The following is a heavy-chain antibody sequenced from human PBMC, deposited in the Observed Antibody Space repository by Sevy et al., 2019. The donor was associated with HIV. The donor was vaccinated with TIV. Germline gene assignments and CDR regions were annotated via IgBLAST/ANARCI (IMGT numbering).Heavy chain of an antibody. J-gene: IGHJ6*03. D-gene: IGHD6-25*01. CDR3: ARLPMAAAWYYMDV. CDR1: GFTFSSYE. V-gene: IGHV3-48*03. CDR2: ISSSGSTI. Sequence: GGSLRLSCAASGFTFSSYEMNWVRQAPGKGLEWVSYISSSGSTIYYADSVKDRFTISRDNAKNSLYLQMNSLRAEDTAVYYCARLPMAAAWYYMDVWGKGTTVTVSS.